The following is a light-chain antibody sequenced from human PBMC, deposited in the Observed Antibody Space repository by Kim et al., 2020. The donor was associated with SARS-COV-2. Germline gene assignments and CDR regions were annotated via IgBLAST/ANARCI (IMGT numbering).Light chain of an antibody. CDR1: SSNIGINT. V-gene: IGLV1-44*01. CDR2: SNN. Sequence: SELTQPPSASGTPGQRVTISCSGSSSNIGINTVNWYQQLPGTAPKLLIYSNNQRPSGVPDRFSGSKSGTSASLAISGLQSEDEADYYCAAWDDSLNGWVFGGGTQLTVL. CDR3: AAWDDSLNGWV. J-gene: IGLJ3*02.